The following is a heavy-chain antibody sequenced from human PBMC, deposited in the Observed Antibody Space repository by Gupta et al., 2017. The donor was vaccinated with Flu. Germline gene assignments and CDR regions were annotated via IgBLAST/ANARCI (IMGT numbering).Heavy chain of an antibody. V-gene: IGHV1-2*06. CDR2: INPNSGGT. D-gene: IGHD1-26*01. J-gene: IGHJ4*02. Sequence: VRQAPGQGLEWMGRINPNSGGTNYAQKFQGRVTMTRDTSISTAYMELSRLRSDDTAVYYCARSYSGSYIFDYWGQGTLVTVSS. CDR3: ARSYSGSYIFDY.